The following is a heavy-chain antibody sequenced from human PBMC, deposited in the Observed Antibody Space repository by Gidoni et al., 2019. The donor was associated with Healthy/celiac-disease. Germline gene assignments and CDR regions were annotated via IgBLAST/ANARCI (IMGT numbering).Heavy chain of an antibody. J-gene: IGHJ6*02. D-gene: IGHD3-9*01. V-gene: IGHV3-48*03. CDR3: ARDYDIVTGLPYYGMDV. Sequence: EVQLVESGGRLVQPGGSLRLSCAASGSTFSSYEMNWVRQAPGKGLEWVSYISSSGSTIYYADSVKGRFTISRDNAKNSLYLQMNSLRAEDTAVYYCARDYDIVTGLPYYGMDVWGQGTTVTVSS. CDR1: GSTFSSYE. CDR2: ISSSGSTI.